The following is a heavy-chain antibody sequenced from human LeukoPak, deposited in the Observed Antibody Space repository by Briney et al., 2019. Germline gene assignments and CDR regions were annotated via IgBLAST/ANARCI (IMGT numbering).Heavy chain of an antibody. CDR3: AKDKYSSVLGMDV. D-gene: IGHD6-19*01. V-gene: IGHV3-9*01. Sequence: GRSLRLSCAASGFTFDDYAMHWVRQAPGKGLEWVSGISWNSGSIGYADSVKGRFTISRDNAKNSLYLQMNSLRAEDKALYYCAKDKYSSVLGMDVWGQGTTVTVSS. J-gene: IGHJ6*02. CDR1: GFTFDDYA. CDR2: ISWNSGSI.